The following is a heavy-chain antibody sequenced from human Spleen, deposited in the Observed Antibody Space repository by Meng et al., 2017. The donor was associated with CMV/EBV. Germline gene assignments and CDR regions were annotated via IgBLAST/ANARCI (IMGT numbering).Heavy chain of an antibody. V-gene: IGHV1-2*02. CDR3: AREADIVVVPIGGYNWFDP. J-gene: IGHJ5*02. CDR2: INPNSGGT. Sequence: TFTGYYMHWVRQAPGQGLEWMGWINPNSGGTNYAQKFQGRVTMTRDTSISTAYMELSRLRSDDTAVYYCAREADIVVVPIGGYNWFDPWGQGTLVTVSS. D-gene: IGHD2-2*01. CDR1: TFTGYY.